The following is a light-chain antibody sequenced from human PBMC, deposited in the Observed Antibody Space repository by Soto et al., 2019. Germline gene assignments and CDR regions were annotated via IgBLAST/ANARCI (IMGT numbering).Light chain of an antibody. CDR2: KAS. Sequence: DIQMTQSPSTQCASVGDRVTITCRASQSISSWLAWYQQKPGKAPKLLIYKASSLESGVPSRFSGSGSGTEFTLTISSLQPDEFATYYCQKYNSYSLTVGQGSKVAIK. J-gene: IGKJ1*01. V-gene: IGKV1-5*03. CDR1: QSISSW. CDR3: QKYNSYSLT.